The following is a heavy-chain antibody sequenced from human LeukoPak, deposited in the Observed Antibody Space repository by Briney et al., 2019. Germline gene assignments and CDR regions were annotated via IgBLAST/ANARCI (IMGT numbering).Heavy chain of an antibody. CDR2: ISSSSSYI. V-gene: IGHV3-21*04. J-gene: IGHJ4*02. D-gene: IGHD6-6*01. Sequence: GGSLRLSCAASGFTFSSYSMNWVRQAPGKGLEWVSSISSSSSYIYYADSVKGRFTISRDNAKNSLYLQMNSLRAEDTAVYYCANGKAARPQDYWGQGTLVTVFS. CDR3: ANGKAARPQDY. CDR1: GFTFSSYS.